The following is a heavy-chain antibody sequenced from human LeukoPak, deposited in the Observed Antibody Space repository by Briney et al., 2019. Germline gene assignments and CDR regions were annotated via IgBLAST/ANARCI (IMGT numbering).Heavy chain of an antibody. Sequence: PGRSLRLSCSASGFAFSTYTMHWVRQAPGRGLEYVSAISNNGGSTYYADSVKGRFTISRDNSKNTLYLQMSSLRPEDTAVYYCVNQISGWVYWGQGTLVTVSS. D-gene: IGHD6-19*01. CDR2: ISNNGGST. CDR1: GFAFSTYT. V-gene: IGHV3-64D*06. CDR3: VNQISGWVY. J-gene: IGHJ4*02.